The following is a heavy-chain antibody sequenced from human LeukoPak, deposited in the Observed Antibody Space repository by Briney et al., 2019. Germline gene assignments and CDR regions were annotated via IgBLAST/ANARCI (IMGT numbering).Heavy chain of an antibody. J-gene: IGHJ4*02. CDR3: TVRFLEWFDAHYFDY. D-gene: IGHD3-3*01. Sequence: ASVKVSCKVSGYTLTELSMHWVRQAPGKGLEWTGGFDPEDGETIYAQKFQGRVTMTEDTSTDTAYMELSSLRSEDTAAYYCTVRFLEWFDAHYFDYWGQGTLVTVSS. CDR1: GYTLTELS. V-gene: IGHV1-24*01. CDR2: FDPEDGET.